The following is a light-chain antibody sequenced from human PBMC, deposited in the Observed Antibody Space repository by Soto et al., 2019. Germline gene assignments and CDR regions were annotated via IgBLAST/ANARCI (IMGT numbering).Light chain of an antibody. CDR3: AAWDDSLNALV. V-gene: IGLV1-44*01. Sequence: QSVLTQPPSASGTPGQRVTISCSGSSTNIGSNTVNWYQQLPGTAPKLLIYSNNQRPSGVPDRFSASKSGTSASLAISGLQSEDEADYYRAAWDDSLNALVFGRGTKLTVL. CDR1: STNIGSNT. CDR2: SNN. J-gene: IGLJ2*01.